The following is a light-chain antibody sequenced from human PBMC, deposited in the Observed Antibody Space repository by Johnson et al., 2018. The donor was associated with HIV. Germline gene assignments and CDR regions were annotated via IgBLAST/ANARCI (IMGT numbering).Light chain of an antibody. CDR2: DNN. Sequence: QSVLTQSPSVSAAPGQKVTISCSGNTCDIGNNYVSCHQQLPGTAPKLLIYDNNKRPSGIPDRFSGSKSGTSATLGITGLQTGDEADYYCGTWDSSLSAYVFATGTKVTVL. CDR3: GTWDSSLSAYV. CDR1: TCDIGNNY. V-gene: IGLV1-51*01. J-gene: IGLJ1*01.